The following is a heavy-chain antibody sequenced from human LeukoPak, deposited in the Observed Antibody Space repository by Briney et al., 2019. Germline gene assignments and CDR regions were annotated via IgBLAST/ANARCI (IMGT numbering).Heavy chain of an antibody. V-gene: IGHV1-3*01. J-gene: IGHJ4*02. CDR2: INAGNGNT. D-gene: IGHD5-12*01. CDR3: ARGLVGTIAVAY. Sequence: ASVKVSCKASGDTFTGYAMHWVRQAPGQRLEWMGWINAGNGNTKYSQKFQGRVTITRDTSASAAYMEMSSLRFEDTAVYYCARGLVGTIAVAYWGQGTLVTVSS. CDR1: GDTFTGYA.